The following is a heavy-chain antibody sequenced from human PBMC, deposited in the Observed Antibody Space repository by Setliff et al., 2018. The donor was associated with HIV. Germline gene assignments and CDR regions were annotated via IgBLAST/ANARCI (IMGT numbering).Heavy chain of an antibody. CDR2: IIPIFDTT. Sequence: SVKVSCKASGGTFNRYAVSWVRQAPGQGLEWMGRIIPIFDTTNYAQDFQGRVTITADKSTGTAYMELSSLKSEDTGVYYCARVGVYSNYRWFDPWGQGTLVTVSS. CDR3: ARVGVYSNYRWFDP. D-gene: IGHD4-4*01. CDR1: GGTFNRYA. V-gene: IGHV1-69*06. J-gene: IGHJ5*02.